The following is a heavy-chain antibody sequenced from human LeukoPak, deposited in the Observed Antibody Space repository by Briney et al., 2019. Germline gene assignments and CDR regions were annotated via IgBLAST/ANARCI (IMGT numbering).Heavy chain of an antibody. V-gene: IGHV1-69*06. Sequence: GASVKVSCKASGGTFNSHTINWVRQAPGQGLEWMGGFIPVFTTPNYAQKFQGRVTITADKSTSTAYMELSSLRSEDTAVYYCARGYDYVWGSYRSLDYWGQGTLVTVSS. J-gene: IGHJ4*02. CDR2: FIPVFTTP. CDR1: GGTFNSHT. D-gene: IGHD3-16*02. CDR3: ARGYDYVWGSYRSLDY.